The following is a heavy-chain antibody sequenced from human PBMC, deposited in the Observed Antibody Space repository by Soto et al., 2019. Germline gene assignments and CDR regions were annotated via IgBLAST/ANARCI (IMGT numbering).Heavy chain of an antibody. Sequence: ASVKVSCKASGYNCTSCGISWGRQDPGQGLEWMGGISAYNGNTNYAQKLQGRVTMTTDTSTSTACMEVRSLRSDDTAVYYCARTLGYYFDYWGQGTLVTVSS. CDR1: GYNCTSCG. CDR3: ARTLGYYFDY. CDR2: ISAYNGNT. J-gene: IGHJ4*02. D-gene: IGHD3-16*01. V-gene: IGHV1-18*01.